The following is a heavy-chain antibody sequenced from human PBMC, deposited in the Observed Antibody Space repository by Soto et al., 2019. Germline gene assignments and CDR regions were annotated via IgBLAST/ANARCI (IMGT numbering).Heavy chain of an antibody. V-gene: IGHV4-30-4*01. CDR3: ARGVAYCGGDCYPDAFDI. D-gene: IGHD2-21*02. CDR2: IYYSGST. J-gene: IGHJ3*02. Sequence: QVQLQESGPGLVKPSQTLSLTCTVSGGSISSGDYYWSWIRQPPGQGLEWIGYIYYSGSTYYNPSLKSRVTISVDTSKNQFSLKLSSVTAADTAVYYCARGVAYCGGDCYPDAFDIWGQGAMVTVSS. CDR1: GGSISSGDYY.